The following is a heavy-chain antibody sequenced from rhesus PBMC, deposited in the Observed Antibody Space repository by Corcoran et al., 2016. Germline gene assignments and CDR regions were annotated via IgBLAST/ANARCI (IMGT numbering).Heavy chain of an antibody. CDR3: ARSWGYHFDY. Sequence: QVQLQESGPGLVKPSETLSLTCAVSGYSISSGYGWSWIRQPPGKGLEWIGYIGGSSGSTNFNPSLKRRVTISKDTSKNQFSLKLSSVTAADTAVYYCARSWGYHFDYWGQGVLVTVSS. V-gene: IGHV4-127*01. D-gene: IGHD5-42*01. CDR1: GYSISSGYG. CDR2: IGGSSGST. J-gene: IGHJ4*01.